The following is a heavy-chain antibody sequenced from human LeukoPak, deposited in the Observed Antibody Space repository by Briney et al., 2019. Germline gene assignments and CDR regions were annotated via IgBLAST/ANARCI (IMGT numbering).Heavy chain of an antibody. V-gene: IGHV3-21*04. J-gene: IGHJ6*02. CDR1: GFTFSSYS. Sequence: PGGSLRLSCAASGFTFSSYSMNWVRQAPGKGLEWVSSISSSSSYIYYADSVKGRFTISRDNSKNTLYLQMNSLRVEDTALYYCAKPQYCSSTSCYGYYYYGMDVWGQGTTVTVSS. CDR3: AKPQYCSSTSCYGYYYYGMDV. CDR2: ISSSSSYI. D-gene: IGHD2-2*01.